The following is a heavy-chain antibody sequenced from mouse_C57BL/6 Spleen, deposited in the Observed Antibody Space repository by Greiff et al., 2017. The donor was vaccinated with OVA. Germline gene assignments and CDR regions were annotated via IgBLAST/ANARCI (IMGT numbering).Heavy chain of an antibody. J-gene: IGHJ2*01. CDR2: IDPETGGT. Sequence: VQLVESGAELVRPGASVTLSCKASGYTFTDYEMHWVKQTPVHGLEWIGAIDPETGGTAYNQKFKGKAILTADKSSSTAYMELRSLTSEDSAVYYCTRGAGSSFWYYCDYWGQGTTLTVSS. CDR3: TRGAGSSFWYYCDY. CDR1: GYTFTDYE. V-gene: IGHV1-15*01. D-gene: IGHD1-1*01.